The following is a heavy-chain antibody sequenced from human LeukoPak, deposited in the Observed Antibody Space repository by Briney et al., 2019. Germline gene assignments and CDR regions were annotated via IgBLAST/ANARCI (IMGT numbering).Heavy chain of an antibody. CDR2: IRTKANNYAT. D-gene: IGHD4-17*01. Sequence: PGGSLRPSCAASGFTFSGSAMHWVRQASGKGLEWVARIRTKANNYATAYAASVKGRFTISRDDSKNMVYLQMNSLKTEDTAVYYCSNPPHDYGSHFDYWGQGTLVTVSS. CDR1: GFTFSGSA. CDR3: SNPPHDYGSHFDY. J-gene: IGHJ4*02. V-gene: IGHV3-73*01.